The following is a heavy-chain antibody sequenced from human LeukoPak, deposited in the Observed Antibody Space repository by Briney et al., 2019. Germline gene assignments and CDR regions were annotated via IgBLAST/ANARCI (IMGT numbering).Heavy chain of an antibody. D-gene: IGHD2-2*01. CDR2: ISGYNGNT. J-gene: IGHJ5*02. CDR1: GYTFSRSD. CDR3: ARDRSCSSTSCYFGP. V-gene: IGHV1-18*01. Sequence: VASVKVSCKASGYTFSRSDISWVRQAPGQGLEWMGWISGYNGNTNYAQKFQGRVIMTTDTSTNTAYMELRNLRSDDTAVYYCARDRSCSSTSCYFGPWGQGTPVTVSS.